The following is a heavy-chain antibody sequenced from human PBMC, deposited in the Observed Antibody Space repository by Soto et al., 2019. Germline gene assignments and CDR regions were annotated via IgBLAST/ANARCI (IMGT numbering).Heavy chain of an antibody. CDR1: GFTFSSYG. CDR3: ARDSGYSIAALDY. Sequence: QVQLVESGGGVVQPGRSLRLSCAASGFTFSSYGMHWVRQAPGKGLEWVAVISYDGSNKYYADSVKGRFTISRDNSKNTLYLQMNSLRAEDTAVYYCARDSGYSIAALDYWGQGTLVTVSS. J-gene: IGHJ4*02. V-gene: IGHV3-30*03. D-gene: IGHD6-6*01. CDR2: ISYDGSNK.